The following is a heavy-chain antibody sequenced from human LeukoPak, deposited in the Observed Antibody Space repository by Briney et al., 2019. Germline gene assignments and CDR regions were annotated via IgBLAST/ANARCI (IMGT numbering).Heavy chain of an antibody. V-gene: IGHV4-34*01. CDR1: GGSFSGYY. CDR2: INHSGST. CDR3: ARGTKVVPAYNWFDP. Sequence: SETLSLTCAVYGGSFSGYYWSWIRQPPGKGLEWIGEINHSGSTNYNPSLKSRVTISVDTSKNQFSLKLSSVTAPDTAVYYCARGTKVVPAYNWFDPWGQGTLVTVSS. D-gene: IGHD2-2*01. J-gene: IGHJ5*02.